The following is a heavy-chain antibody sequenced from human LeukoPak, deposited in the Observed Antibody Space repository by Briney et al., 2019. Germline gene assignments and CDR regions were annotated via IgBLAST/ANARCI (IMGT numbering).Heavy chain of an antibody. CDR1: GFTFSSHA. D-gene: IGHD5-24*01. CDR2: ISYDGSNK. CDR3: ARASGARWLHELDY. V-gene: IGHV3-30-3*01. J-gene: IGHJ4*02. Sequence: PGGSLRLSCAASGFTFSSHAMHWVRQAPGKGLEWVAVISYDGSNKYYADSVKGRFTISRDNSKNTLYLQMNSLRAEDTAVYYCARASGARWLHELDYWGQGTLVTVSS.